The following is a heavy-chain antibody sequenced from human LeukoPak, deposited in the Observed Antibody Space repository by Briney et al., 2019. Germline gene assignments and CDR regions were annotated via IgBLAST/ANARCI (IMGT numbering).Heavy chain of an antibody. Sequence: EASVKVSCKASGYTFTGYYIHWVRQAPGQGLEWVGWINSNSGGTNYAQMLQGRVTMTRDTSISTAYMELSRLRSDDTAVYYCARGRGTVTTFFFLTHWGQGTLVTVSS. CDR2: INSNSGGT. J-gene: IGHJ4*02. CDR1: GYTFTGYY. D-gene: IGHD4-17*01. CDR3: ARGRGTVTTFFFLTH. V-gene: IGHV1-2*02.